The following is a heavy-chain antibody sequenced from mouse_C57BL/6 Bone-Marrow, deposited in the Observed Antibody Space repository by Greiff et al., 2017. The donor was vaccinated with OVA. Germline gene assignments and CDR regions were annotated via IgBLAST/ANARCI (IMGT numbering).Heavy chain of an antibody. J-gene: IGHJ4*01. D-gene: IGHD1-1*01. CDR3: ARRRDYGSSDAMDY. CDR2: TYWDADK. V-gene: IGHV8-12*01. CDR1: GFSLSTSGMG. Sequence: QVTLKVSGPGILQPSQTLSLTCYFSGFSLSTSGMGVSWISQPSGKGLEWLAHTYWDADKRYNPSLKSRLTISKDTSRNQVFLKITSVDTADTATYYCARRRDYGSSDAMDYWGQGTAVTGSA.